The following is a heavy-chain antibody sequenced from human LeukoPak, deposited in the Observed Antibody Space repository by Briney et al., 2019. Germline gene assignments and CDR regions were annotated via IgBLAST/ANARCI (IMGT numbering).Heavy chain of an antibody. Sequence: GRSLRLSCAASGFTFSSYAMHWVRQAPGKGLEWVAVISYDGSNKYDADSVKGRFTVSRDNSKNTLYLQMNSLRAEDTAVYYCAREAQGGSYFDYWGQGTLVTVSS. CDR3: AREAQGGSYFDY. J-gene: IGHJ4*02. D-gene: IGHD1-26*01. CDR1: GFTFSSYA. V-gene: IGHV3-30-3*01. CDR2: ISYDGSNK.